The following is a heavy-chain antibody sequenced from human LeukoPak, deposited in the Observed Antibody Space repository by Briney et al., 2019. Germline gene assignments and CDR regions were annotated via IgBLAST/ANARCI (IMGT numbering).Heavy chain of an antibody. J-gene: IGHJ4*02. D-gene: IGHD3-22*01. CDR2: ISSSSSYI. CDR3: ARDSLYYYDSSGYYYYDY. CDR1: GFTFSSYW. V-gene: IGHV3-21*01. Sequence: PGGSLRLSCAASGFTFSSYWMSWVRQAPGKGLEWVSSISSSSSYIYYADSVKGRFTISRDNAKNSLYLQMNSLRAEDTAVYYCARDSLYYYDSSGYYYYDYWGQGTLVTVSS.